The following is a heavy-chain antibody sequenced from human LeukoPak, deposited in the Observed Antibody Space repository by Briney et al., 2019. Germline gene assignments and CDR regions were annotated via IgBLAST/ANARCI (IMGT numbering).Heavy chain of an antibody. CDR2: IYHSGNT. J-gene: IGHJ5*02. Sequence: TLSLTCAVSGGSISSGRYSWSWIRQPPGKGLEWIGYIYHSGNTYYNPSLKSRVTISVDRSKNHFSLKLSSVTAADTAMYYCARADDDDNWFDPWGQGTLVTVSS. D-gene: IGHD3-3*01. V-gene: IGHV4-30-2*01. CDR1: GGSISSGRYS. CDR3: ARADDDDNWFDP.